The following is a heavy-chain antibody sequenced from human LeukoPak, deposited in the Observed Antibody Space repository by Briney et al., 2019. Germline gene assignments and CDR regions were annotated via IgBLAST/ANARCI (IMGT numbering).Heavy chain of an antibody. CDR3: ARGELGFTLDY. CDR1: GFTFSSYW. V-gene: IGHV3-74*01. D-gene: IGHD7-27*01. CDR2: INSDGSST. Sequence: GGSLRLSCAASGFTFSSYWMHWVRQAPGKGLVWVSRINSDGSSTSYADSVKGRFTISRDNVKNTLYLQMNSLRAEDTAVYYCARGELGFTLDYWGQGTLVTVSS. J-gene: IGHJ4*02.